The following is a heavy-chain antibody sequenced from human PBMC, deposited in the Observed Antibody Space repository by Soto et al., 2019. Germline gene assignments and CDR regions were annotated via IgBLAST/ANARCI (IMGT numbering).Heavy chain of an antibody. CDR1: GYTFTSYG. V-gene: IGHV1-3*01. D-gene: IGHD6-13*01. CDR3: VRRNVSATGIDWFDP. CDR2: INAANGDT. Sequence: GASVKVSCKASGYTFTSYGIHWVRQAPGQRLEWMGWINAANGDTKYSPKFQGRVTITRDTSASTAYMELSSLRSEDTAVYYCVRRNVSATGIDWFDPWGQGTLVTV. J-gene: IGHJ5*02.